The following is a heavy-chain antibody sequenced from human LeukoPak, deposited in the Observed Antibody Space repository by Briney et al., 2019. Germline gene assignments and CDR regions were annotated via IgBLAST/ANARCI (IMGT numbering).Heavy chain of an antibody. CDR3: ACQIVAVAQGRGYFAY. Sequence: SVKVSCKASGGAFSSYSFSWVREAPGQGLEWMGRIIPILGIANYAQKFQGRVTITADKSTSTAYMELSSLRSEDTAVYYCACQIVAVAQGRGYFAYWGQGTLVTVSS. CDR2: IIPILGIA. CDR1: GGAFSSYS. D-gene: IGHD5-12*01. J-gene: IGHJ4*02. V-gene: IGHV1-69*02.